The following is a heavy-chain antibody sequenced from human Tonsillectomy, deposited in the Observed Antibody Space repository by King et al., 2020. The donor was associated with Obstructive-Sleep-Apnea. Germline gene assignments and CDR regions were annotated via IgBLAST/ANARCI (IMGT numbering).Heavy chain of an antibody. CDR3: SRVRRVVVVVTPVPDASDI. CDR2: SSNKPNSHTT. D-gene: IGHD2-15*01. J-gene: IGHJ3*02. Sequence: VQLVESGGGLVQPGGSLRLSCAASGFIFSDHDMDWVRQAPGEGLVWVGRSSNKPNSHTTEYAASVKGRFTISRDDSKNFLFLQMDSLRIEDTAIYFCSRVRRVVVVVTPVPDASDIWGQGTMVTVSS. CDR1: GFIFSDHD. V-gene: IGHV3-72*01.